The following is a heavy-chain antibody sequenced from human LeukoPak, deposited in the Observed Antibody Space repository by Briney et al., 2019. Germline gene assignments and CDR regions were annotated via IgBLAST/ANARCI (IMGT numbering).Heavy chain of an antibody. CDR2: IYTSGST. CDR3: ARHDEIGLIKNGFDI. CDR1: GGSISSYY. J-gene: IGHJ3*02. V-gene: IGHV4-4*07. Sequence: SETLSLTCTVSGGSISSYYWSWIRQPAGKGLEWIGRIYTSGSTNYNPSLKSRVTMSVDTSKNQFSLKLTSVTAADTAVYYCARHDEIGLIKNGFDIWGQGTTVTVSS. D-gene: IGHD1-1*01.